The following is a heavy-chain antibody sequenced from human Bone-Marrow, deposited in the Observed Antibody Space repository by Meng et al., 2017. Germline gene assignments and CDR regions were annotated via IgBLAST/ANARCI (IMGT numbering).Heavy chain of an antibody. Sequence: QVQLQQGGAGLLKPSETLSLTCVVSGGSFSDYYWSWIRQPPGKGLEWIGEINHSGSTNYNPSLESLATISVDTSQNNLSLKLSSVTAADSAVYYCARGPTTMAHDFDYWGQGTLVTVSS. D-gene: IGHD4-11*01. CDR1: GGSFSDYY. V-gene: IGHV4-34*01. J-gene: IGHJ4*02. CDR2: INHSGST. CDR3: ARGPTTMAHDFDY.